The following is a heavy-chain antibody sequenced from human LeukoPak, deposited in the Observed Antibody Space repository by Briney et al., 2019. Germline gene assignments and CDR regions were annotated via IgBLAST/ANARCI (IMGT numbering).Heavy chain of an antibody. D-gene: IGHD5-18*01. J-gene: IGHJ4*02. CDR2: IYYSGST. CDR1: GGSISSYY. CDR3: ARGGYSYGSPYFDY. V-gene: IGHV4-59*08. Sequence: SETLTLTCTVSGGSISSYYWSWIRQPPGKGLEWIGYIYYSGSTNYNPSLKSRVTISVDTSKNQFSLKLSSVTAADTAVYYCARGGYSYGSPYFDYWGQGTLVTVSS.